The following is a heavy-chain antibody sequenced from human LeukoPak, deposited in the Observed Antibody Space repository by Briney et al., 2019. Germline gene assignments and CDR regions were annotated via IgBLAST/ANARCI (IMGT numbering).Heavy chain of an antibody. CDR1: GFTFDDYA. V-gene: IGHV3-9*01. CDR2: ISWNSGSI. D-gene: IGHD3-22*01. CDR3: AKDLSGVITVFDY. Sequence: PGGSLRLSCAASGFTFDDYAMHWVRHAPGKGLEWVSGISWNSGSIGYADSVKGRFTISRDNAKNSLYLQMNSLRAEDTALYYCAKDLSGVITVFDYWGQGTLVTVSS. J-gene: IGHJ4*02.